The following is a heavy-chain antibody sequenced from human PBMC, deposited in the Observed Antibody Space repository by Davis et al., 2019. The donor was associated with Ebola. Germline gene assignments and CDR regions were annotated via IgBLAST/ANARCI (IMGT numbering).Heavy chain of an antibody. CDR3: ARRGRARGMDV. J-gene: IGHJ6*02. Sequence: MPGRSLRLSCTVSGGSTSSYYWSWIRQPPGKVLERFGYIYYSGSTNYNPSLKSRVTISVDTSKNQFSLKLSSVTAADTAVYYCARRGRARGMDVWGQGTTVTVSS. CDR1: GGSTSSYY. CDR2: IYYSGST. V-gene: IGHV4-59*08.